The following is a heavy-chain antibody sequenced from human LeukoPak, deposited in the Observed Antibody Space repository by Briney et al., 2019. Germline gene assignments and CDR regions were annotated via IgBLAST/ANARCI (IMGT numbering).Heavy chain of an antibody. J-gene: IGHJ6*02. V-gene: IGHV1-69*04. Sequence: VASVKVSCKASGGTFSSYAISWVRQAAGQGLEWMGRIFTILGTANYAQEFQGTITITADKSTSTAYMELSSLRSEDAAVYYCARGSDLVAGGYTYYEYGMDVWGQGTTVTVSS. CDR3: ARGSDLVAGGYTYYEYGMDV. D-gene: IGHD6-19*01. CDR1: GGTFSSYA. CDR2: IFTILGTA.